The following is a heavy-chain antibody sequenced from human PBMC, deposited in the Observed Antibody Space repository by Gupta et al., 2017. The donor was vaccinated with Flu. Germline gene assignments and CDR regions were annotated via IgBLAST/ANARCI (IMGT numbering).Heavy chain of an antibody. CDR1: GYTFPGYY. J-gene: IGHJ6*02. CDR2: INPNSGGT. V-gene: IGHV1-2*02. Sequence: QVQLVQSGAEVKKPGASVKVSCKASGYTFPGYYMHWVRQAPGQGLEWMGWINPNSGGTNYAQKFQGRVTMTRDTSISTAYMELSRLRSDDTAVYYCARGVTIFGVDQYYYYYGMDVWGQGTTVTVSS. CDR3: ARGVTIFGVDQYYYYYGMDV. D-gene: IGHD3-3*01.